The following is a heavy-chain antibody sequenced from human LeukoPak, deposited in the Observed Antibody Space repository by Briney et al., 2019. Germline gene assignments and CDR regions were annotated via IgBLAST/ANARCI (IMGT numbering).Heavy chain of an antibody. V-gene: IGHV3-30-3*01. CDR1: GFTFSRYA. D-gene: IGHD5-24*01. CDR2: ISYDGSNK. Sequence: PGRSLRLSCAASGFTFSRYAMHWVRQAPGKGLEWVALISYDGSNKYYADSVRGRFTISRDNSRSTLYLRMNNLRAEDTAVYYCARVARRDGYNPFDYWGQGTLVTVSS. CDR3: ARVARRDGYNPFDY. J-gene: IGHJ4*02.